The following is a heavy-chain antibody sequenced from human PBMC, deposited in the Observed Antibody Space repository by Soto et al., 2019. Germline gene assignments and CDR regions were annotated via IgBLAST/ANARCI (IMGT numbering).Heavy chain of an antibody. V-gene: IGHV3-23*01. Sequence: GGSLRLSCAASGFTFSSYAMSWVRQAPGKGLEWVSAISGSGGSTYYADSVKGRFTISRDNSKNTLYLQMNSLRAEDTAVYYGAKDMLNRSWYFDYWGQGTLVTVSS. D-gene: IGHD6-13*01. CDR3: AKDMLNRSWYFDY. CDR1: GFTFSSYA. J-gene: IGHJ4*02. CDR2: ISGSGGST.